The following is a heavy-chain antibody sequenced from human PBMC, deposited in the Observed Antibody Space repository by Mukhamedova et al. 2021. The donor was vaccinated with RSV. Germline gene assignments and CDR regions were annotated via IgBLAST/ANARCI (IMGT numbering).Heavy chain of an antibody. CDR3: ARDRGYSYGGAFDY. CDR2: IWYDGSNK. J-gene: IGHJ4*02. V-gene: IGHV3-33*01. Sequence: VRQAPGKGLEWVAVIWYDGSNKYYADSVKGRFTSSRDNSKNTLYLQMNSLRAEDTAVYYCARDRGYSYGGAFDYWGQGTLVTVS. D-gene: IGHD5-18*01.